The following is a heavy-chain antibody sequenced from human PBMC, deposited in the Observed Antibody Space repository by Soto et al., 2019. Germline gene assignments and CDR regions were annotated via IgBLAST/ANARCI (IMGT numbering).Heavy chain of an antibody. Sequence: ASVKVSCKASGYTFTSYYMHWVRQAPGQGLEWMGIINPSGGSTSYAQKFQGRVTMTRDTSTSTVYMELSSLRSEDTAVYYCARDLFSGYYDSSGYSVFEYYFDYWG. CDR3: ARDLFSGYYDSSGYSVFEYYFDY. D-gene: IGHD3-22*01. V-gene: IGHV1-46*01. CDR2: INPSGGST. CDR1: GYTFTSYY. J-gene: IGHJ4*01.